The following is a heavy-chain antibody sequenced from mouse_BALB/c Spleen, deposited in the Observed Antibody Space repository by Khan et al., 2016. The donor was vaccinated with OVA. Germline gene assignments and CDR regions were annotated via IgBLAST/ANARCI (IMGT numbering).Heavy chain of an antibody. D-gene: IGHD1-1*01. Sequence: DLVRPGASVKLSCKASGYTFTSYWINWVKQRPGQGLEWIGRIAPGSGSTNYNEKFKGKATLTVDPSSSTAYIQLSSLSYEDCAVLCCTRENYYGRTCYAMDYWGQGTSVPFSS. V-gene: IGHV1S41*01. CDR2: IAPGSGST. CDR3: TRENYYGRTCYAMDY. J-gene: IGHJ4*01. CDR1: GYTFTSYW.